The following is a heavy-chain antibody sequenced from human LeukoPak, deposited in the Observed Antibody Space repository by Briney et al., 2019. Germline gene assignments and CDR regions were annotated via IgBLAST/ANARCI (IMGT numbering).Heavy chain of an antibody. CDR2: IHYSGNT. CDR1: GGSISSYY. Sequence: PSETLSHTCTVSGGSISSYYCNWVRQSPGKGLEWIGYIHYSGNTNYNPSLKSRLTMSVDTSKNQFSLKLRSVTAADTAVYYCTRHRSAVAGSYTNWYPDLWGRGTLVTVSS. D-gene: IGHD3-10*01. CDR3: TRHRSAVAGSYTNWYPDL. J-gene: IGHJ2*01. V-gene: IGHV4-59*08.